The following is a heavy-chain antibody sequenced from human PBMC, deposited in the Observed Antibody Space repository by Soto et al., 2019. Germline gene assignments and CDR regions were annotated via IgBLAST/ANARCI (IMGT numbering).Heavy chain of an antibody. CDR3: ARARYCSGGSCYALGAFDI. V-gene: IGHV1-69*01. CDR2: IIPIFGTA. D-gene: IGHD2-15*01. Sequence: QVQLVQSGAEVKKPGSSVKVSCKASGGTFSSYAISWVRQAPGQGLEWMGGIIPIFGTANYAQKFQGRVTITADESTSTAYMVLSSLRSEDTAVYYCARARYCSGGSCYALGAFDIWGQGTMVTVSS. CDR1: GGTFSSYA. J-gene: IGHJ3*02.